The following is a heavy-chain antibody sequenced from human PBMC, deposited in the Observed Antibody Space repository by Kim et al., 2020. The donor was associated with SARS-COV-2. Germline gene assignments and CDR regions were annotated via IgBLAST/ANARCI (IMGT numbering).Heavy chain of an antibody. J-gene: IGHJ3*01. CDR1: GGSISSYY. CDR3: ATGTPYYDFWSGPDLYAFDF. V-gene: IGHV4-4*07. CDR2: IYTSGST. D-gene: IGHD3-3*01. Sequence: SETLSLTCTVSGGSISSYYWSWIRQPAGKGLEWIGRIYTSGSTNYNPSLKSRVTMSVDTSKNQFSLKLSSVTAADTAVYYCATGTPYYDFWSGPDLYAFDFWGQGTMVTVSS.